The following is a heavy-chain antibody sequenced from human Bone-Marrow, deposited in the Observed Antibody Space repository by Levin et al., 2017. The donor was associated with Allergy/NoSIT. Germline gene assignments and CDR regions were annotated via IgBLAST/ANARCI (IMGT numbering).Heavy chain of an antibody. D-gene: IGHD1-1*01. CDR2: IKSKTDDGTT. V-gene: IGHV3-15*01. CDR3: STLQRFSPGPDWYFEL. CDR1: GFTFNNAY. Sequence: GGSLRLSCAASGFTFNNAYMTWVRQAPGKGLEWVGRIKSKTDDGTTDYAAPVKGRFSISRDDSKNKLYLQMNSLKAEDTALYYCSTLQRFSPGPDWYFELWGRGTLVTVSS. J-gene: IGHJ2*01.